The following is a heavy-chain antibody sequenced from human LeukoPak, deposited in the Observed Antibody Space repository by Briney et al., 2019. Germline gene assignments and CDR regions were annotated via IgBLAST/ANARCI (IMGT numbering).Heavy chain of an antibody. D-gene: IGHD2-21*02. J-gene: IGHJ3*02. CDR2: IYHSGST. Sequence: SETLSLTCTVSGGSISSGGYYWSWIRQPPGKGLEWIGYIYHSGSTYYNPSLKSRVTISVDRSKNQFSLKLSSVTAADTAVYYCASACGGDCRHHDAFDIWGQGTMVTVSS. V-gene: IGHV4-30-2*01. CDR1: GGSISSGGYY. CDR3: ASACGGDCRHHDAFDI.